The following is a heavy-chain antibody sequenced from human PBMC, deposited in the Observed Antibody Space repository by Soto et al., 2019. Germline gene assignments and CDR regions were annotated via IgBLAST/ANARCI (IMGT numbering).Heavy chain of an antibody. V-gene: IGHV1-69*13. J-gene: IGHJ5*02. CDR3: ARESAEISRYFDWLLSWFDP. D-gene: IGHD3-9*01. Sequence: SVKVSCKASGGTFSSYAISWVRQAPGQGLEWMGGIIPIFGTANYAQKFQGRVTITADESTSTAYMELGSLRSEDTAVYYCARESAEISRYFDWLLSWFDPWGQGTLVTVSS. CDR2: IIPIFGTA. CDR1: GGTFSSYA.